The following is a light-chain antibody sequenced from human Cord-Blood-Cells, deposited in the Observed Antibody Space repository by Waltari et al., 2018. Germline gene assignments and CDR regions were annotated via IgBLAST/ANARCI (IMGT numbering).Light chain of an antibody. J-gene: IGKJ3*01. CDR2: LGS. Sequence: DIVMTQSPLSLPVTPGEPASISCRSSKSLLHSNGYTYWAWYRQKPGQSPQLLIYLGSNRASGVPDRFSGRGSGTDFTLKISRVEAEDVGVYYCMQALQTLFTFGPGTKVDIK. CDR1: KSLLHSNGYTY. V-gene: IGKV2-28*01. CDR3: MQALQTLFT.